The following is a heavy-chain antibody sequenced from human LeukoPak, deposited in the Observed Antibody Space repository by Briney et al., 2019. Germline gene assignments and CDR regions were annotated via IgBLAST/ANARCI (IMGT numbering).Heavy chain of an antibody. Sequence: GGSLRLSCAASGFTFSSYAMSWVRQAPGKGLEWVSAISGSGGSTYYADSVKGRFTISRDNSKNTLYLQMNSLRAEDTAVYYCAKGMRDSSGWANYYYYMDVWGKGTTVTVSS. J-gene: IGHJ6*03. CDR3: AKGMRDSSGWANYYYYMDV. V-gene: IGHV3-23*01. CDR2: ISGSGGST. D-gene: IGHD6-19*01. CDR1: GFTFSSYA.